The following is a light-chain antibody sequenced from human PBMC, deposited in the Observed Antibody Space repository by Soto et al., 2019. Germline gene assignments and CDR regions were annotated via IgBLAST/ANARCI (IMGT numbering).Light chain of an antibody. CDR3: SSFTSSSTFG. CDR1: SSDVGRYNY. CDR2: DVS. Sequence: QSALAQPASVSGSRGQSITISCTGTSSDVGRYNYVSWFQQHPGKVPKLIIYDVSNWPSGVSDRFSGSKSGNTASLTISGLQPEDEADYYCSSFTSSSTFGFGTGTKFTVL. V-gene: IGLV2-14*03. J-gene: IGLJ1*01.